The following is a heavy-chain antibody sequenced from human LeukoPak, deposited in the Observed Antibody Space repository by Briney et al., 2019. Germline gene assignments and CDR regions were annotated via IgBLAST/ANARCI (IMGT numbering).Heavy chain of an antibody. CDR2: ISYDGSNK. D-gene: IGHD2-2*01. CDR3: ARVFVEYQLLRGDYYYYYMDV. CDR1: GFTFSSYG. J-gene: IGHJ6*03. Sequence: GGSLRLSCAASGFTFSSYGMHWVRQAPGKGLEWVAVISYDGSNKYYADSVKGRFTISRDNSKNTLYLQMNSLRAEDTAVYYCARVFVEYQLLRGDYYYYYMDVWGKGTTVTVSS. V-gene: IGHV3-30*03.